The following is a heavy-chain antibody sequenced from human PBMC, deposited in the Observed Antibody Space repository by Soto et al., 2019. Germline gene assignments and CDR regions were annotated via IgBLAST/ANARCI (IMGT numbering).Heavy chain of an antibody. CDR2: IWYDGSNK. V-gene: IGHV3-33*01. Sequence: PGGSLRLSCAASGFTFSSYGMHWVRQAPGKGLEWVAVIWYDGSNKYYADSVKGRFTISRDNSKNTLYLQMNSLRAEDTAVYYCAREASTYGDYYYYYGMDVWGQGTTVTVSS. CDR3: AREASTYGDYYYYYGMDV. CDR1: GFTFSSYG. J-gene: IGHJ6*02. D-gene: IGHD4-17*01.